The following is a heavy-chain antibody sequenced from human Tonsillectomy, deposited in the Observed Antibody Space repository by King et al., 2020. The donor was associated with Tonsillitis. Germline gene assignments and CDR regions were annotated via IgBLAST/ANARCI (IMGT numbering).Heavy chain of an antibody. CDR2: IWYDGINK. Sequence: VQLVESGGGLVQPGRSLRLSCAASVFTVSNYGMHLVRPAPGKGLEWVAVIWYDGINKYYAESVKGRFTISSDNSQNTLYLQMSSLRAEETAVYYCARDREGLDYWGQGTLVTVSS. CDR3: ARDREGLDY. J-gene: IGHJ4*02. V-gene: IGHV3-33*01. CDR1: VFTVSNYG.